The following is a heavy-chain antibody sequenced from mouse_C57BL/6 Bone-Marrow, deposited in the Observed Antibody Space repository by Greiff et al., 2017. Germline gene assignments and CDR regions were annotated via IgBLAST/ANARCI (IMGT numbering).Heavy chain of an antibody. CDR3: ARHPYNKPMDY. D-gene: IGHD2-5*01. CDR2: ISSGGSYT. J-gene: IGHJ4*01. CDR1: GFTFSSYG. Sequence: VQLKESGGDLVKPGGSLKLSCAASGFTFSSYGMSWVRQTPDKRLEWVATISSGGSYTYYPDSVKGRFTISRDNAKNTLYLQMSSLKSEDTAMYYCARHPYNKPMDYWGQGTSVTVSS. V-gene: IGHV5-6*01.